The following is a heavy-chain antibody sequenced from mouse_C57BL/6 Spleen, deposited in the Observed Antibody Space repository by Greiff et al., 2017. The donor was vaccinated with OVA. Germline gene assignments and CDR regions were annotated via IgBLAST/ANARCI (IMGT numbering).Heavy chain of an antibody. CDR3: ARQDGYCFDN. CDR1: VYTFTSYL. CDR2: IDPSDSET. J-gene: IGHJ2*01. D-gene: IGHD2-3*01. V-gene: IGHV1-52*01. Sequence: VQLQQPGAELVRPGAYVKLSCNATVYTFTSYLMHWVKQRPIQGLEWIGKIDPSDSETHYTHKFTDKATLTVDKSSSTAYMQFSSLTSEDSAVYYCARQDGYCFDNWGQGTTLAVSS.